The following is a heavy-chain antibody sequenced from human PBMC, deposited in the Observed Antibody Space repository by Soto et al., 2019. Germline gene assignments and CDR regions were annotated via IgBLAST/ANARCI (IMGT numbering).Heavy chain of an antibody. D-gene: IGHD6-6*01. CDR2: IYYSGST. CDR1: GCSISGYY. Sequence: SGTMTLTCTVSGCSISGYYGSWIRQPPGKGLEWIGYIYYSGSTNYNPSRKSRVTISVDTSKNQFSLKLSSVTAADTAVYYCARVSSSSCAYYYGMDVWGQGTTVTVSS. CDR3: ARVSSSSCAYYYGMDV. J-gene: IGHJ6*02. V-gene: IGHV4-59*01.